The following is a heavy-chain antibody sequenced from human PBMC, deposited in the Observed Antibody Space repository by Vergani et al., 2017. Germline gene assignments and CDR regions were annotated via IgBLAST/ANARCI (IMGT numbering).Heavy chain of an antibody. D-gene: IGHD3-3*01. J-gene: IGHJ4*02. Sequence: QLQLQESGPGLVKPSETLSLTCTVSGGSISSSSYYWGWIRQPPGKGLEWIGSIYYSGSTYYNPSLKSRVTISVDTSKNQFSLKLSSVTAADTAVYYCASSRAYYDFWSGYFRYWGQGTLVTVSS. CDR3: ASSRAYYDFWSGYFRY. CDR2: IYYSGST. CDR1: GGSISSSSYY. V-gene: IGHV4-39*01.